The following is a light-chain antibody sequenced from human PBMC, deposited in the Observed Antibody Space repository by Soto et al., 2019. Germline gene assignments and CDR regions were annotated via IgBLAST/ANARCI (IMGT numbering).Light chain of an antibody. J-gene: IGKJ1*01. V-gene: IGKV1-5*03. CDR3: QQYNTYWWT. Sequence: DIHMSRWPSNLLPCIVYKFTITCLASQTIINWLAWYQQKPGKAPNRLIYKASTLEGEVPSRFSGSGSETEFTLTINSLQPHDSATYYCQQYNTYWWTFGQGTKVDIK. CDR1: QTIINW. CDR2: KAS.